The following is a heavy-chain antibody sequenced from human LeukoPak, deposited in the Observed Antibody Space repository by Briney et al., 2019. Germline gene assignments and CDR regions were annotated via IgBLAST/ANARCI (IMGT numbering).Heavy chain of an antibody. J-gene: IGHJ6*03. CDR3: ARENGYYMDV. CDR1: GFPFTTYW. CDR2: INSDGSST. Sequence: GESLRLSCAASGFPFTTYWLAWVRQPPGKGLVWVSRINSDGSSTSYADSVKGRFTISRDNAKNTLYLQMNSLRAEDTAVYYCARENGYYMDVWGKGTTVTVSS. V-gene: IGHV3-74*01.